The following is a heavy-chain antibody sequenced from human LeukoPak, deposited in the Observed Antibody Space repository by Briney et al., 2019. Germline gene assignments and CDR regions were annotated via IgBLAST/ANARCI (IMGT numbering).Heavy chain of an antibody. D-gene: IGHD2-2*03. CDR3: ARGAGYCRSTSCYAGPSYGLDV. V-gene: IGHV3-48*03. CDR2: INSSGRTI. J-gene: IGHJ6*02. Sequence: PGGSLSLSCAASGFTFSSYEFNWVRQAPGKGLEWVSYINSSGRTIFYVDSVKGRFTISREHATNSLYLQMSSLSAEETAVYHCARGAGYCRSTSCYAGPSYGLDVWGQGTTVTVSS. CDR1: GFTFSSYE.